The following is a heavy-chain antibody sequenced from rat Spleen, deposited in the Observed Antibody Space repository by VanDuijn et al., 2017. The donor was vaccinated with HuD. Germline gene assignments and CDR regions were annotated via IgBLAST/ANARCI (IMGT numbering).Heavy chain of an antibody. Sequence: EVRLVESGGGLVQPGRSMKLSCAASGFTFSNYGMAWVLQAPTKGLEWVASISYDGGSTYYRDSVKGRFTISRDNAKSTLYLQMESLRSEDTATYYCAKDLDYSGDNWLGYWGQGTLVTVSS. CDR1: GFTFSNYG. CDR2: ISYDGGST. V-gene: IGHV5-20*01. CDR3: AKDLDYSGDNWLGY. J-gene: IGHJ3*01. D-gene: IGHD1-1*01.